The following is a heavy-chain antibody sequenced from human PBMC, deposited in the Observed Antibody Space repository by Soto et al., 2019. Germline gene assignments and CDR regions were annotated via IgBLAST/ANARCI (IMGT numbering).Heavy chain of an antibody. J-gene: IGHJ3*02. CDR2: IVVGSGNT. CDR3: AAVPGEYVWGSYPPTHDAFDI. V-gene: IGHV1-58*01. Sequence: SVKVSCKASGFTFTSSAVQWVRQARGQRLEWIGWIVVGSGNTNYAQKFQERVTITRDMSTSTAYMELSSLRSEDTAVYYCAAVPGEYVWGSYPPTHDAFDIWG. CDR1: GFTFTSSA. D-gene: IGHD3-16*02.